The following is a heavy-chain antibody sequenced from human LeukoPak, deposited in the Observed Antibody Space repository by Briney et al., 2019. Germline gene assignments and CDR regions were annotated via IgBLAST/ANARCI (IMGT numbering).Heavy chain of an antibody. CDR1: GGTFSSYA. Sequence: ASVKVSCKASGGTFSSYAISWVRQATGQGLEWMGWMNPNSGNTGYAQKFQGRVTMTRNTSISTAYMELSSLRSEDTAVYYCARWWMEDFDYWGQGTLVTVSS. CDR3: ARWWMEDFDY. D-gene: IGHD2-8*01. J-gene: IGHJ4*02. CDR2: MNPNSGNT. V-gene: IGHV1-8*02.